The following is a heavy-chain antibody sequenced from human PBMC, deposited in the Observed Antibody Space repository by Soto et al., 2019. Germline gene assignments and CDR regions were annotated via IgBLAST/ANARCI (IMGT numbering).Heavy chain of an antibody. J-gene: IGHJ4*02. CDR2: ITHNGGT. V-gene: IGHV4-34*01. CDR3: ARGPRSAVATMAHFDY. D-gene: IGHD5-12*01. CDR1: GESFGGYF. Sequence: PSETLSLTCAVYGESFGGYFWSWIRQSPEKGLEWIGQITHNGGTNNNPSLKSRVTISLDTSKNQLSLKLSSVTAADTAVYYCARGPRSAVATMAHFDYWGQGPLVT.